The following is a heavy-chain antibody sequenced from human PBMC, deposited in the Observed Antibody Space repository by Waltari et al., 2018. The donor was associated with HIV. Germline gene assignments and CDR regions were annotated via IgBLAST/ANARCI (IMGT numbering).Heavy chain of an antibody. J-gene: IGHJ4*02. CDR1: GDSISGRSYY. V-gene: IGHV4-39*01. D-gene: IGHD3-16*01. CDR2: IVYSGHT. CDR3: GRPLRGGAYDF. Sequence: QVHLQESGPGLVKPSETLSLTCTVSGDSISGRSYYWGWIRQPPGAGPEWIASIVYSGHTSYNPPLRGRLILSGDTSKNQLTLELASVTAADTAVYYCGRPLRGGAYDFWGQGILVTVSS.